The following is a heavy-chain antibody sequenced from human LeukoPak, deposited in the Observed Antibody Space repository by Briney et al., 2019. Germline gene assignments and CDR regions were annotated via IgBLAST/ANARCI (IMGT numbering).Heavy chain of an antibody. D-gene: IGHD3-9*01. CDR1: GGSINSYY. V-gene: IGHV4-59*01. Sequence: SETLSLTCTVSGGSINSYYWSWIRKPPGKGLEWIGDIYYSGSTNYNPSLKSRVTISVDTSKNQFSLKLSSVPAADTAVYYCASFILTGYYLDYWGQGTLVTVSS. J-gene: IGHJ4*02. CDR3: ASFILTGYYLDY. CDR2: IYYSGST.